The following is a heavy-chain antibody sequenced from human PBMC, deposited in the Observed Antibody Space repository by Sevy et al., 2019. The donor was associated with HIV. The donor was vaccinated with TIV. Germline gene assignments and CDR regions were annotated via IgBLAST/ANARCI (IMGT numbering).Heavy chain of an antibody. Sequence: GGSLRLSCAASGFTFSDYYMSWIRQAPGKGLEWVSYISSSGSTIYYADSVKGRFTISRDNAKNSLYLQMNSLRAEDTAVYYCARLIAAAGTYPPYYYYYGMDVWGQGTTVTVSS. CDR2: ISSSGSTI. D-gene: IGHD6-13*01. J-gene: IGHJ6*02. V-gene: IGHV3-11*01. CDR3: ARLIAAAGTYPPYYYYYGMDV. CDR1: GFTFSDYY.